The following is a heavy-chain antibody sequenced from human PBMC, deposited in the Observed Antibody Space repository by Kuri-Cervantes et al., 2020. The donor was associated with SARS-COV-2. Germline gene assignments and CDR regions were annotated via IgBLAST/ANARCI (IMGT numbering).Heavy chain of an antibody. V-gene: IGHV4-61*08. CDR3: AREIKRPRDAFDI. J-gene: IGHJ3*02. CDR2: IYYSGST. CDR1: GFSLSTSGVC. Sequence: SGPTLVKPTQTLTLTCTFSGFSLSTSGVCVSWIRQPPGKGLEWIGYIYYSGSTNYNPSLKSRVTISVDTSNNQFSLKLSSVTAADTAVYYCAREIKRPRDAFDIWGQGTMVTVS.